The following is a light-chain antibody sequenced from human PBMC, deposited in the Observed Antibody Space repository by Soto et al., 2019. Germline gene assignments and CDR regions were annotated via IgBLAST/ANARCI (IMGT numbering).Light chain of an antibody. CDR2: AAS. Sequence: DIVMTQSPATLSLSPGERATLSCRASQSISSNLAWYQHKPGQAPRLPIYAASTRASGIPARFSGGGSGTEFSLTITSLQSEDFAIYYCQQYKNWPPMYTFGQGTRLEI. V-gene: IGKV3-15*01. J-gene: IGKJ2*01. CDR3: QQYKNWPPMYT. CDR1: QSISSN.